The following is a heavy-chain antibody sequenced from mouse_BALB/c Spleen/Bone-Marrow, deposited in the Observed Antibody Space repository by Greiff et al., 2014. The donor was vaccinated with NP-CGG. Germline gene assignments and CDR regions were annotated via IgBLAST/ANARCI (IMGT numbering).Heavy chain of an antibody. J-gene: IGHJ2*01. CDR3: ARGGDYGY. V-gene: IGHV1S132*01. Sequence: QVQLKQSGAELVKPGASVKLSCMTSGYTFTNYWIQWVKQRPGQGLGWIGEIFPGTGTTYYNERFKGKATLTIDTSSSTAYMQLSSLTSEDSAVYFCARGGDYGYWGQGTLSQSPQ. CDR2: IFPGTGTT. D-gene: IGHD2-13*01. CDR1: GYTFTNYW.